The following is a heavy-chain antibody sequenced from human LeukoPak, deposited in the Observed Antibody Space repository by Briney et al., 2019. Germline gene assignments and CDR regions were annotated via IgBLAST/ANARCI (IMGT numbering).Heavy chain of an antibody. CDR3: ARKRITMVQGVNWFDP. Sequence: ASVKVSCKASGYTFTSYGISWVRQAPGQGLEWMGWISAYNGNTNYAQKLQGRVTMTTDTSTSTAYMELRSLRADDTAVYYCARKRITMVQGVNWFDPWGQGTLVTVSS. D-gene: IGHD3-10*01. J-gene: IGHJ5*02. V-gene: IGHV1-18*01. CDR2: ISAYNGNT. CDR1: GYTFTSYG.